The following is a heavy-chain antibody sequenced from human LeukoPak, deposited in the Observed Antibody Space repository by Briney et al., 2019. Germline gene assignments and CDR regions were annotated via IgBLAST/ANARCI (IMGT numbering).Heavy chain of an antibody. V-gene: IGHV4-59*01. CDR2: VYYTGST. Sequence: SETLSLTCTVSGGSISSYFWSWIRQSPGKGLEWIGYVYYTGSTNYNPSLKSHFTISMDTSKNQFSLKLSSVTVADTAVYYCARGRRDGSYYFDYWGQGTLVTVSS. CDR1: GGSISSYF. CDR3: ARGRRDGSYYFDY. J-gene: IGHJ4*02.